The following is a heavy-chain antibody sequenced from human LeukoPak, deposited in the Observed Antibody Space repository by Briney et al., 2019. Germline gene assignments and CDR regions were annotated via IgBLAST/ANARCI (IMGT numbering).Heavy chain of an antibody. CDR1: GFTFSSYS. J-gene: IGHJ4*02. V-gene: IGHV3-23*01. D-gene: IGHD3-22*01. Sequence: GGSLRLSCAASGFTFSSYSMNWVRQAPGKGLECVSAISGSGGSTYYADSVKGRFTISRDNSKNTLYLQMNSLRAEDTAVYYCAKDPTMIVVVIPDYWGQGTLVTVSS. CDR3: AKDPTMIVVVIPDY. CDR2: ISGSGGST.